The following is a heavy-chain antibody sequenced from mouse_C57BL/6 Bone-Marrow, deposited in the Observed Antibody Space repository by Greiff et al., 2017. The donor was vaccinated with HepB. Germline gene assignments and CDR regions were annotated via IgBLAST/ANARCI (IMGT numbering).Heavy chain of an antibody. V-gene: IGHV1-20*01. D-gene: IGHD1-1*01. J-gene: IGHJ1*03. Sequence: VQLQQSGPELVKPGDSVKISCKASGYSFTGYFMNWVMQSHGKSLEWIGRINPYNGDTFYNQKFKGKATLTVDKSSSTAHMELRSLTSDDSAVYYCARGVYYYGSSYNWYFDVWGTGTTVTVSS. CDR2: INPYNGDT. CDR1: GYSFTGYF. CDR3: ARGVYYYGSSYNWYFDV.